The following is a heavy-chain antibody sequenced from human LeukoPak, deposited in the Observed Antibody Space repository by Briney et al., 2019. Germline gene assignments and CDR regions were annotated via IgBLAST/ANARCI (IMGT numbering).Heavy chain of an antibody. Sequence: HPGRSLRLSCAASGFSFSGFGMHWVRQAPGKGPEWVAVIWYDGSNTYYADSVKGRFTISRDNSKNTVYLQMNSLRGDDTAVYYCARDAYYYDSSGYKPVDYWGQGTLVTVSS. V-gene: IGHV3-30*12. J-gene: IGHJ4*02. CDR2: IWYDGSNT. CDR1: GFSFSGFG. CDR3: ARDAYYYDSSGYKPVDY. D-gene: IGHD3-22*01.